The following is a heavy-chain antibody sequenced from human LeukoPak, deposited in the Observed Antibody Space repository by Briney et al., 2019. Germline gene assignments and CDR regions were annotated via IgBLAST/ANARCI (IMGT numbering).Heavy chain of an antibody. D-gene: IGHD6-19*01. CDR1: GFTFSSYA. Sequence: GGSLRPSCAASGFTFSSYAMSWVRQAPGKGLEWVSAISGSGDPTHYADSVRGRFTISRDNSRNTLYLQMNSLRAEDTAVYYCAKDAGLAVVGYFGHWGQGTLVTVSS. CDR2: ISGSGDPT. CDR3: AKDAGLAVVGYFGH. J-gene: IGHJ4*02. V-gene: IGHV3-23*01.